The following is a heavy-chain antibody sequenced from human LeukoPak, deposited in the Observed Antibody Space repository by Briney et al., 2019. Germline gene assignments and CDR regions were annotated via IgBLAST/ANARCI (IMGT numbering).Heavy chain of an antibody. CDR2: ISSSGSTI. V-gene: IGHV3-11*04. CDR1: GFTFSDYY. D-gene: IGHD3-22*01. Sequence: GGSLRLSCAAPGFTFSDYYMSWIRQAPGKGLEWVSYISSSGSTIYYADSVKGRFTISRDNAKNSLYLQMNSLRAEDTAVYYCAREHSSGYYSYRAFDYWGQGTLVTVSS. CDR3: AREHSSGYYSYRAFDY. J-gene: IGHJ4*02.